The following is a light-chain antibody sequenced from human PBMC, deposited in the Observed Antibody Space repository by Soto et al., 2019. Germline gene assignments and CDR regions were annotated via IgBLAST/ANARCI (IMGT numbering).Light chain of an antibody. CDR3: HQYDDGPYT. CDR1: QSVTNW. CDR2: DAS. Sequence: DIQMTQSPSTLSASVGDRVTITCRASQSVTNWLAWYQQKPGKAPKLLIFDASSLQSGVPSRFSGGGSGTEFTLTISSLQSEDFAVYYCHQYDDGPYTFGQGTMVDIK. J-gene: IGKJ2*01. V-gene: IGKV1-5*01.